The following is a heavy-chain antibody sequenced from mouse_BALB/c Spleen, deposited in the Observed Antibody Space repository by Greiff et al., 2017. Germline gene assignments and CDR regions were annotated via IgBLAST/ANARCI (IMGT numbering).Heavy chain of an antibody. CDR1: GFTFSSFG. J-gene: IGHJ3*01. V-gene: IGHV5-17*02. CDR3: AKGAYYRYDDPFAY. D-gene: IGHD2-14*01. Sequence: EVQLVESGGGLVQPGGSRKLSCAASGFTFSSFGMHWVRQAPEKGLEWVAYISSGSSTIYYADTVKGRFTISRDNPKNTLFLQMTSLRSEDTAMYYCAKGAYYRYDDPFAYWGQGTLVTVSA. CDR2: ISSGSSTI.